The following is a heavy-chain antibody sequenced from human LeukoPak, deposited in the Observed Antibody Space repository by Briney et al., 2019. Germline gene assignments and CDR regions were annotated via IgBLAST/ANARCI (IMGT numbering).Heavy chain of an antibody. CDR1: GYTLTELS. J-gene: IGHJ6*02. V-gene: IGHV1-24*01. CDR2: FDPEDGET. CDR3: ATDPRETVPAAKGPRGDYCYGMDV. D-gene: IGHD2-2*01. Sequence: ASVKVSCKVSGYTLTELSMHWVRQAPGKGLKWMGGFDPEDGETIYAQKFQGRVTMTEDTSTDTAYMELNSLRSDDTAVYYCATDPRETVPAAKGPRGDYCYGMDVWGQGTTVTVSS.